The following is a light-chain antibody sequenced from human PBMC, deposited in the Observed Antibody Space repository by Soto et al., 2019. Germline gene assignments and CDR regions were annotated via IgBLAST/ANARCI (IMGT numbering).Light chain of an antibody. V-gene: IGLV2-14*01. CDR2: EVS. J-gene: IGLJ2*01. CDR1: SSDVGGYNY. Sequence: QSALTQPASVSVSPGQSITISCTGTSSDVGGYNYVSWYQQHPGKAPKLMIYEVSNRPSGVSNRFSGSKSGNTASLTISGLQAEDEADYYCSSYTSSSPPVFGGGTKLTV. CDR3: SSYTSSSPPV.